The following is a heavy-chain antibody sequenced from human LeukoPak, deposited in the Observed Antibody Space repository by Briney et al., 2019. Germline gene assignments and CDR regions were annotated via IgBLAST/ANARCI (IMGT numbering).Heavy chain of an antibody. J-gene: IGHJ3*02. CDR3: AKDPNGDYVGAFDT. CDR2: IGITSEYI. CDR1: GFTITAYA. Sequence: GGSLRLSCAASGFTITAYAMSWVRQGPGKGLEWVSGIGITSEYIHYADSVKGRFTISRDNSKNPVYLEMSSLRAEDAAVYYCAKDPNGDYVGAFDTWGQGPMVIVSS. V-gene: IGHV3-23*01. D-gene: IGHD4-17*01.